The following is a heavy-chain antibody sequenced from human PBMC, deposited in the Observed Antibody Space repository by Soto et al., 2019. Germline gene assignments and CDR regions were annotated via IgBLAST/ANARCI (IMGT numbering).Heavy chain of an antibody. CDR1: GGTFSSYA. V-gene: IGHV1-69*05. Sequence: GASVKVSCKASGGTFSSYAISWVRQAPGQGLEWMGGIIPIFGTANYAQKLQGRVTMTTDTSTSTAYMELRSLRSDDTAVYYCARDGSQLGRDYWGQGTLVTVSS. CDR3: ARDGSQLGRDY. J-gene: IGHJ4*02. CDR2: IIPIFGTA. D-gene: IGHD7-27*01.